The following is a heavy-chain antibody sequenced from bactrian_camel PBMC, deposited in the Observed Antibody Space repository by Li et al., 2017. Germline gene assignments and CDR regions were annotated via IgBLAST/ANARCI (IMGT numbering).Heavy chain of an antibody. J-gene: IGHJ6*01. Sequence: VQLVESGGGLVQPGGSLSVSCAASGFSFSSYWMHWVRQAPGKGLEWVSHINAGGETTFYADSVKDRFVSSRDNAKNTVYLHMHSLKPEDTAVYYCARGEPASFGYWGQGTQVTVS. CDR3: ARGEPASFGY. V-gene: IGHV3S1*01. CDR1: GFSFSSYW. CDR2: INAGGETT. D-gene: IGHD3*01.